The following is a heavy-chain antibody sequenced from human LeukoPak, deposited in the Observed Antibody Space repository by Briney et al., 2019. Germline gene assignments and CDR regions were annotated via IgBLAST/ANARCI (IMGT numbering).Heavy chain of an antibody. D-gene: IGHD2-2*01. CDR2: ISYDGRNK. CDR3: AKDTRIVVPAVITGNFDY. Sequence: PGRSLRLSCAASGFSFSSYGMHWVRQAPGKGLEWVAVISYDGRNKYYADSVKGRFTISRDNSKNTLYLQMNSLRAEDTAVHYCAKDTRIVVPAVITGNFDYWGQGTLVTVSS. CDR1: GFSFSSYG. J-gene: IGHJ4*02. V-gene: IGHV3-30*18.